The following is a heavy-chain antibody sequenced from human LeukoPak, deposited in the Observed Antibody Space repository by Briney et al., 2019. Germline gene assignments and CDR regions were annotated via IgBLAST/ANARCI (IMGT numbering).Heavy chain of an antibody. D-gene: IGHD3-22*01. Sequence: PGGSLRLSCAASGFTFRSYSMNWVRQAPGKGLEWVAVISYDGSNKYYADSVKGRFTISRDNSKNTLYLQMNSLRAEDTAVYYCARDGSYYYDSSGYGNSYYFDYWGQGTLVTVSS. V-gene: IGHV3-30*03. CDR3: ARDGSYYYDSSGYGNSYYFDY. CDR1: GFTFRSYS. J-gene: IGHJ4*02. CDR2: ISYDGSNK.